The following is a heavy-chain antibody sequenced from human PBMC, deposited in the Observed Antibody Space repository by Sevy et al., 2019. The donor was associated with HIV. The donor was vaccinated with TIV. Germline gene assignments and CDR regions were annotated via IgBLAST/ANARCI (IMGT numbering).Heavy chain of an antibody. V-gene: IGHV1-2*02. CDR3: ARVFPYCSGGSCYSPYDAFDI. J-gene: IGHJ3*02. CDR2: LNPNGGST. CDR1: GYTFTGHY. Sequence: ASVKVSYKASGYTFTGHYMHWVRQAPGQGLEWMGWLNPNGGSTDYAQKFQGRVTLTRDTSISTAYLELSRLTSVETAVYYCARVFPYCSGGSCYSPYDAFDIWGQGTMVTVSS. D-gene: IGHD2-15*01.